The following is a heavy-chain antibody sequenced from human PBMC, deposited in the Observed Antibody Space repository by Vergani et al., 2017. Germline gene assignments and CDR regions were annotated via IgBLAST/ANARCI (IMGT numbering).Heavy chain of an antibody. V-gene: IGHV1-18*04. CDR3: ARDSPGTPDFDY. D-gene: IGHD1-7*01. J-gene: IGHJ4*02. CDR2: ISAYNGNT. Sequence: QVQLVQSGAEVKKPGASVKVSCKASGYTFTRYGISWGRQATGQGLEWRGWISAYNGNTNYAQKLQGRVTMTTDTTTSTAYRDLRCLRSDHTAVYYCARDSPGTPDFDYWGQGTLVTVSS. CDR1: GYTFTRYG.